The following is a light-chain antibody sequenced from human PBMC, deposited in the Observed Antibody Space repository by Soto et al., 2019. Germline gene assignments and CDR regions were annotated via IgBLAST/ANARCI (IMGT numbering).Light chain of an antibody. CDR1: QSGLYSSNNKNY. CDR2: WAS. J-gene: IGKJ1*01. CDR3: QQYYTTPRT. V-gene: IGKV4-1*01. Sequence: DIVMTQSPDSLAVSLGERATINCKSSQSGLYSSNNKNYLAWYQQKPGQPPKLLIYWASTRESGVPDRFSGSGSGTDFTLTISSLQAEDVAVYYCQQYYTTPRTFGQGTTVDIK.